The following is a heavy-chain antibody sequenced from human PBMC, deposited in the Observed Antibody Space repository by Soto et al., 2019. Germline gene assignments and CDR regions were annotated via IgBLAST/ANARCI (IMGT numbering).Heavy chain of an antibody. V-gene: IGHV1-18*01. J-gene: IGHJ6*03. D-gene: IGHD2-15*01. Sequence: VASVKVSCKASGYTFTSYGISWVRQAPGQGLEWMGWISAYNGNTNYAQKLQGRVTMTTDTSTSTAYMELRSLRSDDTAVYYCARDSGDIVVVVAANYMDVWGKGTTVTVSS. CDR2: ISAYNGNT. CDR1: GYTFTSYG. CDR3: ARDSGDIVVVVAANYMDV.